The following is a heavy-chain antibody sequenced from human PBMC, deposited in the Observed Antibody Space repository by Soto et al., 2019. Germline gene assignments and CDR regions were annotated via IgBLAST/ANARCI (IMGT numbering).Heavy chain of an antibody. J-gene: IGHJ4*02. V-gene: IGHV4-31*03. CDR1: AGSISRGGYY. CDR3: ARDPVLSLALDY. D-gene: IGHD2-15*01. CDR2: IYYSGST. Sequence: SETLSLTCTVSAGSISRGGYYWSWIRQHPGKGLEWIGYIYYSGSTYYNPSLKSRVTISVDTSKNQFSLKLSSVTAADTAVYYCARDPVLSLALDYWGQVTLVTVSS.